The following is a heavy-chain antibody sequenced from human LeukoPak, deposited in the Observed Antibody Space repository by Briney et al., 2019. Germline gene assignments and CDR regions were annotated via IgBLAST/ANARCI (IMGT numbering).Heavy chain of an antibody. Sequence: SVNVSCKASGYTFTGYYMHWVRQAPGQGREGMGWINPNSGGTNYAQKFQGRVTMTRDTSISTAYMELSRLRSDDTAVYYCARNLGYSSSSPVDYWGQGTLVTVSS. V-gene: IGHV1-2*02. CDR1: GYTFTGYY. J-gene: IGHJ4*02. D-gene: IGHD6-6*01. CDR2: INPNSGGT. CDR3: ARNLGYSSSSPVDY.